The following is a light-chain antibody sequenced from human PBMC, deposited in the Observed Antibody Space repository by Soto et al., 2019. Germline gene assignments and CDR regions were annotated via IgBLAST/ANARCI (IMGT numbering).Light chain of an antibody. CDR3: QQYNSYSVT. CDR1: QSISSW. CDR2: KAS. Sequence: DIQMTQYPSTLSSSVGDRCTITCRASQSISSWLAWYQQKPGKAPKLLIYKASSLESGVPSRFSGSGSGTEFTLTISSLQPDDFATYYCQQYNSYSVTFGQGTRLEIK. J-gene: IGKJ5*01. V-gene: IGKV1-5*03.